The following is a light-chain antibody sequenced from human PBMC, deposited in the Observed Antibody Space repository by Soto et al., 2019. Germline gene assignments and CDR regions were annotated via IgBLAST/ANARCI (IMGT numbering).Light chain of an antibody. CDR3: DQYYRNSRT. CDR2: WAS. V-gene: IGKV4-1*01. Sequence: DIVMTQSPDSLAVSLGERATINCKSSQSVLYSSNNKNYLAWYQQKPGQPPKLLIYWASTRESGVPDRFSGSGSGTDFTLTISSLQAEDVAFYYGDQYYRNSRTFGHGTKVDSK. CDR1: QSVLYSSNNKNY. J-gene: IGKJ1*01.